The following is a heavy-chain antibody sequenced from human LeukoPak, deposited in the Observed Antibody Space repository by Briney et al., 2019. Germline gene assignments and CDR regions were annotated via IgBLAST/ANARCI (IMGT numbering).Heavy chain of an antibody. CDR3: ATGFYPTYGDYLDY. CDR1: GGTFSSYA. CDR2: FDPEDGET. J-gene: IGHJ4*02. V-gene: IGHV1-24*01. Sequence: ASVKVSCKASGGTFSSYAISWVRQAPGQGLEWMGGFDPEDGETIYAQKFQGRATMTEDTSTDTAYMELSSLRSEDTAVYYCATGFYPTYGDYLDYWGQGTLVTVSS. D-gene: IGHD4-17*01.